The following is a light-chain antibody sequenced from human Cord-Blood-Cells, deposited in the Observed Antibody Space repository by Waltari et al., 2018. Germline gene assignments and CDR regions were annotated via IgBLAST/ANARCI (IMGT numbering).Light chain of an antibody. CDR2: DAS. Sequence: DIQMTQSPSTLSASVGDRVTITCRASQSISSWLAWYQQKPGKAPKLLIYDASSLESGVPSRFSGSGSGTECTLTISSLQPDDFATSYCQQYNSYWTFGQGTKVEIK. CDR3: QQYNSYWT. V-gene: IGKV1-5*01. J-gene: IGKJ1*01. CDR1: QSISSW.